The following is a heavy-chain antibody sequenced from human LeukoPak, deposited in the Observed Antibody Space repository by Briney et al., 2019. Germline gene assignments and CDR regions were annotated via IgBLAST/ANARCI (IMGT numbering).Heavy chain of an antibody. CDR3: ARDFLI. V-gene: IGHV4-59*01. CDR1: GGSISSYY. J-gene: IGHJ3*02. CDR2: IYYSGST. Sequence: SGTLSLTCTVSGGSISSYYWSWIRQPPGKGLEWIGYIYYSGSTNYNPSLKSRVTISVDTSKNQFSLKLSSVTAADTAVYYCARDFLIWGQGTMVTVSS.